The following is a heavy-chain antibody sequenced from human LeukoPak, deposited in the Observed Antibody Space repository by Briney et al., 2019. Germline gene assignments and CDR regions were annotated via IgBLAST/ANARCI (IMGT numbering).Heavy chain of an antibody. V-gene: IGHV4-34*01. D-gene: IGHD2-2*01. CDR1: GGSFSGYY. J-gene: IGHJ6*02. CDR2: INHSGST. CDR3: ARGRVRYCSSTSCYYYGMDV. Sequence: KASETLSLTCAVYGGSFSGYYWSWIRQPPVKGLGWIGEINHSGSTNYNPSLKSRVTISVDTSKNQFSLKLSSVTAADTAVYYCARGRVRYCSSTSCYYYGMDVWGQGTTVTVSS.